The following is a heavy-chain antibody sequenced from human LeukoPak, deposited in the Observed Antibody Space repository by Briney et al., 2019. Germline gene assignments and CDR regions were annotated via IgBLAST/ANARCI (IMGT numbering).Heavy chain of an antibody. CDR1: GGSISSGGYY. J-gene: IGHJ4*02. D-gene: IGHD1-20*01. CDR3: ARDRTGGITGTGFDY. CDR2: IYYSGST. V-gene: IGHV4-31*03. Sequence: PSETLSLTCTVSGGSISSGGYYWSWIRQHPGKGLEWTGYIYYSGSTYYNPSLKSRVTISVDTSKNQFSLKLSSVTAADTAVYYCARDRTGGITGTGFDYWGQGTLVTVSS.